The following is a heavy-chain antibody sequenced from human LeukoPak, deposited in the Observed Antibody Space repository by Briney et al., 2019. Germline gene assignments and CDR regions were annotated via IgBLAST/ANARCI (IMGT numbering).Heavy chain of an antibody. CDR3: ARVAGTLAAAGYAEDY. D-gene: IGHD6-13*01. CDR2: IIPILGKA. V-gene: IGHV1-69*08. CDR1: GGTFSSYT. J-gene: IGHJ4*02. Sequence: SVKVSCKASGGTFSSYTINWARQAPGQGLEWMGRIIPILGKANYAQKFQGRVTITADKSTSTVYMELSSLRSEDTAVYFCARVAGTLAAAGYAEDYWGQGTLVTVPS.